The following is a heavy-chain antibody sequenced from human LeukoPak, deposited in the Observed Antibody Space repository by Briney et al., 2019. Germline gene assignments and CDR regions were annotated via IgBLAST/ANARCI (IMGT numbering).Heavy chain of an antibody. Sequence: GGSLRLSCAASGFTFDDDAMHGVRPVPGKGLEWVAVISWNSGSMCYAVSLRGRFIISRHTANNSLYLQLNSLRAEDTALYYCAKSARNFYYYMDVWGKGTTVTISS. J-gene: IGHJ6*03. CDR3: AKSARNFYYYMDV. CDR2: ISWNSGSM. CDR1: GFTFDDDA. V-gene: IGHV3-9*01.